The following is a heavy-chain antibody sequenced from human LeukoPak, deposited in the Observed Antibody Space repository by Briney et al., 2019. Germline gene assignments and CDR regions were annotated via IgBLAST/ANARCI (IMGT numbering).Heavy chain of an antibody. J-gene: IGHJ2*01. CDR3: AKAPVIGGSYYWYFDL. CDR1: GFTFSSYG. Sequence: QPGGSLRLSCAASGFTFSSYGMHWVRQAPGKGLEWVAFIRYDGSNKYYADSVKGRFTISRDNSKNTLYLQMNSLRAEDTAVYYCAKAPVIGGSYYWYFDLWGRGTLVTVSS. V-gene: IGHV3-30*02. CDR2: IRYDGSNK. D-gene: IGHD1-26*01.